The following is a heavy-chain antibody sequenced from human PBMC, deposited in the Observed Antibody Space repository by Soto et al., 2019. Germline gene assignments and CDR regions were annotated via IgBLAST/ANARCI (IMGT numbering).Heavy chain of an antibody. CDR2: FSGNGVDT. J-gene: IGHJ3*01. CDR1: GFTFSTYA. D-gene: IGHD3-10*01. V-gene: IGHV3-23*01. Sequence: EVQLLESGGGLVQPGGSLKISCAASGFTFSTYAMSWVRQAPGKGLEWVSAFSGNGVDTYYADSVTGRFTISRDNSRDTLYLQMNRLRAEDTAVYYCARDFIPGAGREAFDVWGQWTMVTVSS. CDR3: ARDFIPGAGREAFDV.